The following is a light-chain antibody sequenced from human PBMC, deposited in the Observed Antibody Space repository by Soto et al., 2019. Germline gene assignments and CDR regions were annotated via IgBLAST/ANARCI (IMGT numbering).Light chain of an antibody. CDR2: DAS. CDR3: LQRSHWPPIT. Sequence: EIVLTQSPATLSLSPRERATLSCRASQSVNTFLLWYQHRPGQAPRVLIYDASHRATGIPARFRGSGSGTDFTLTISILEPEDAGISHCLQRSHWPPITFGQGTRLEV. CDR1: QSVNTF. V-gene: IGKV3-11*01. J-gene: IGKJ5*01.